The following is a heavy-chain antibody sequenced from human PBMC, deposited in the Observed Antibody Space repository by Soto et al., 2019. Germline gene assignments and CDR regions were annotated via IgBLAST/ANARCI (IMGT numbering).Heavy chain of an antibody. V-gene: IGHV4-34*01. CDR1: GGSFSGYY. CDR2: SNHSGST. CDR3: ARRPIYDSSGPYFDY. J-gene: IGHJ4*02. D-gene: IGHD3-22*01. Sequence: SETQSLTCAVYGGSFSGYYWSWIRQPPGKGLEWIGESNHSGSTNYNPSLKSRVTISVDTSKNQFSLKLSAVTAADTAVYYCARRPIYDSSGPYFDYWGQGTLVTFS.